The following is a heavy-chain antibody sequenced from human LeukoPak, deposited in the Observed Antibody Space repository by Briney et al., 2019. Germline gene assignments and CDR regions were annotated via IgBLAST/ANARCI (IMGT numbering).Heavy chain of an antibody. CDR3: ARVGSTDSPHAFDI. D-gene: IGHD3-22*01. V-gene: IGHV3-74*01. Sequence: GGSLSVSCAASGFTFSSYWMDWVRQAPGKGLVWVSGINSDGTMTRYAESVKGRFTISRDNAKSTLYLQMNSLRAEDTAVYYCARVGSTDSPHAFDIWGQGTTVTVSS. CDR2: INSDGTMT. CDR1: GFTFSSYW. J-gene: IGHJ3*02.